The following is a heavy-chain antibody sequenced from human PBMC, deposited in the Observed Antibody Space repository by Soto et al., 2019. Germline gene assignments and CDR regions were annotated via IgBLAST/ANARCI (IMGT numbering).Heavy chain of an antibody. J-gene: IGHJ6*02. D-gene: IGHD3-3*01. CDR2: IYPGDSNT. V-gene: IGHV5-51*01. CDR3: ARHAYDFWSGHPNPRYYYGMDV. Sequence: GESLKISCKGSGYSFTSYWIGWVRQIQGKGLEWMGIIYPGDSNTRYSPSLQGQVTISVDKSISTAYLQWSSLKATDTAMYYCARHAYDFWSGHPNPRYYYGMDVWGQGTTVTVSS. CDR1: GYSFTSYW.